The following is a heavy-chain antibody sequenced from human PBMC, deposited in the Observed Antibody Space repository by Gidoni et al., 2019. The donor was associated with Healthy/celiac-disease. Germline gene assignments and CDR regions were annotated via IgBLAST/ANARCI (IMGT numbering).Heavy chain of an antibody. D-gene: IGHD3-10*01. CDR1: GGSFGGYY. Sequence: QVQLQQWCSGLFKPSETLSLTCAVYGGSFGGYYWSWIRQPPGKGLEWIGEINHSGSTNYNPSLKSRVTISVDTSKNQFSLKLSSVTAADTAVYYCERGSTLGELSSHGWFDPWGQGTLVTVSS. CDR2: INHSGST. CDR3: ERGSTLGELSSHGWFDP. V-gene: IGHV4-34*01. J-gene: IGHJ5*02.